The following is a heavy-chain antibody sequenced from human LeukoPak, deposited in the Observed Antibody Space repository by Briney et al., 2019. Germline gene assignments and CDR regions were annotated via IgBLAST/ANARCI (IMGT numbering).Heavy chain of an antibody. CDR1: GGTFSTYV. V-gene: IGHV1-69*06. D-gene: IGHD2-15*01. CDR2: IIPVFGTA. CDR3: AINQAGYCGGGSCYRHEFYYMDV. J-gene: IGHJ6*03. Sequence: GASVKVSCKASGGTFSTYVISWVRQAPGQGLEWMGGIIPVFGTANYAEKFQDRVTITADKSTSTAYMELSSLRSEDTAMYYGAINQAGYCGGGSCYRHEFYYMDVWGKGTSVTVSS.